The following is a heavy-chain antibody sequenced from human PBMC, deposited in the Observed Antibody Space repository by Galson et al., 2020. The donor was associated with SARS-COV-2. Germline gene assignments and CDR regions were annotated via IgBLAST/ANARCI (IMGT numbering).Heavy chain of an antibody. Sequence: GESLNISCAASGFTFSSYWMHWVRQAPGKGLVWVSRINSDGSSTSYADSVKGRFTISRDNAKNTLYLQMNSLRAEDTAVYYCARVDIWHAFDIWGQGTMVTVSS. CDR3: ARVDIWHAFDI. CDR2: INSDGSST. J-gene: IGHJ3*02. CDR1: GFTFSSYW. D-gene: IGHD3-9*01. V-gene: IGHV3-74*01.